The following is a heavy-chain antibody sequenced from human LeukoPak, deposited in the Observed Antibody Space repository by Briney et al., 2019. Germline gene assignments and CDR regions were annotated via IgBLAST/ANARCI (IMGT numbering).Heavy chain of an antibody. CDR1: GFTFSSYA. CDR2: ISYDGSNK. Sequence: QAGGSLRLSCAASGFTFSSYAMHWVRQAPGKGLEWVAVISYDGSNKYYADSVKGRFTISRDNSKNTLYLQMNSLRAEDTAVYYCTRARDLYSSGWNFDYWGQGTLVTVSS. J-gene: IGHJ4*02. D-gene: IGHD6-19*01. CDR3: TRARDLYSSGWNFDY. V-gene: IGHV3-30*01.